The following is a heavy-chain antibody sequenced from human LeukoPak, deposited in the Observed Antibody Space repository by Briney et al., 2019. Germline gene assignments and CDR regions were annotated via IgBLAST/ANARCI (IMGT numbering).Heavy chain of an antibody. Sequence: PSETLSLTCTVSGGSISSSSYYWGWIRQPPGKGLEWIGSIYYSGSTYYKSSLKSRVTISVDTSKNQFPLNLSSVTAADTAVYYCASRLRYFDRSERIEPPRFWGQGTLVTVSS. V-gene: IGHV4-39*01. D-gene: IGHD3-9*01. J-gene: IGHJ4*02. CDR1: GGSISSSSYY. CDR3: ASRLRYFDRSERIEPPRF. CDR2: IYYSGST.